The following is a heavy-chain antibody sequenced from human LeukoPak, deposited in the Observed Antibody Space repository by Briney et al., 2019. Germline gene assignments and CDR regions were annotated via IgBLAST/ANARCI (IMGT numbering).Heavy chain of an antibody. CDR3: ARGPYLERWLQFIVY. D-gene: IGHD5-24*01. CDR2: MYYSGTN. Sequence: PSETLSLTCTVSCGSISSSSYYWAWIRQPPGKGLEWYGRMYYSGTNYYNPSLKRRVTISVNTSKNQYSLKLSSVTAADTAVYYCARGPYLERWLQFIVYWGQGTLVTVSS. J-gene: IGHJ4*02. CDR1: CGSISSSSYY. V-gene: IGHV4-39*01.